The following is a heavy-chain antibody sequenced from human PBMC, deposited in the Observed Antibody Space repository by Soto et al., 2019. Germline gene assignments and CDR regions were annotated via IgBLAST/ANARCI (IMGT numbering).Heavy chain of an antibody. J-gene: IGHJ6*02. CDR1: GGSFNNYG. D-gene: IGHD3-22*01. CDR2: IIPVFGTP. V-gene: IGHV1-69*12. CDR3: ARGDATKIVVTTYYGLDV. Sequence: QVQVVQSGAEVKKPGSSVKVSCKASGGSFNNYGISWVRQAPGQGLEWMGGIIPVFGTPHYAQKFQDRFTITADESTSTVYMEVSSLTSEDTAVYYCARGDATKIVVTTYYGLDVGGQGTTVTVSS.